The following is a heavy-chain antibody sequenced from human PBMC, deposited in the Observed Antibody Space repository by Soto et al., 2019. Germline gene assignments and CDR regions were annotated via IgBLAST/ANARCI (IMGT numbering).Heavy chain of an antibody. J-gene: IGHJ4*02. CDR1: GGSISSSAYY. D-gene: IGHD3-3*01. CDR3: ARVGGYDFWSGPFDY. Sequence: QVQLQESGPGLVKPSQTLSLTCTVSGGSISSSAYYWSWIRQHPGKGLEWIGYIYYSGSTYYNPSPKSRVTISVDTSKNQFSLKLSSVTAADTAVYYCARVGGYDFWSGPFDYWGQGTLVTVSS. V-gene: IGHV4-31*03. CDR2: IYYSGST.